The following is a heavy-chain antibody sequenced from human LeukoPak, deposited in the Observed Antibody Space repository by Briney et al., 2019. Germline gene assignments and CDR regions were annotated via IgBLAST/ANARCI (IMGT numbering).Heavy chain of an antibody. V-gene: IGHV3-21*01. CDR1: GFTFSSYS. J-gene: IGHJ4*02. CDR3: ATPTRITNFGVVRDY. Sequence: GGPLRLSCAASGFTFSSYSMNWVRQAPGKGLEWVSSISSSSSYIYYADSVKGRFTISRDNAKNSLYLQMNSLRAEDTAVYYCATPTRITNFGVVRDYWGQGTLVTVSS. CDR2: ISSSSSYI. D-gene: IGHD3-3*01.